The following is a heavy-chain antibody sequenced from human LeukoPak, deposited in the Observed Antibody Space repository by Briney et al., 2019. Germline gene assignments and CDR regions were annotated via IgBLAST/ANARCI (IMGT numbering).Heavy chain of an antibody. CDR1: GFTFSNYG. J-gene: IGHJ6*02. CDR2: ISGGGGST. Sequence: GGSLRLSCAASGFTFSNYGMSWVRHAPGKGLEWVSAISGGGGSTYYADSVKGRFTISGDNSKNTLYLQMNGLRAEDTAIYYCAKDLRGSLGGIYYYSGMDVWGQGTTVTVSS. V-gene: IGHV3-23*01. CDR3: AKDLRGSLGGIYYYSGMDV. D-gene: IGHD1-26*01.